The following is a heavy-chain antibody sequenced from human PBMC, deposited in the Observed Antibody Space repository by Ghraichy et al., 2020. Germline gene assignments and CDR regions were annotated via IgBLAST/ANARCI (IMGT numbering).Heavy chain of an antibody. Sequence: ASVKVSCKASGYTFTDYYVHWVRQAPGQGLEWMGWINTKSGDTNSAQKFQGRVTLTRDTSISTVYMEVHSLMSDDTAMYYCARGVGTSWFDPWGQGSLVTVTS. J-gene: IGHJ5*02. CDR2: INTKSGDT. CDR1: GYTFTDYY. V-gene: IGHV1-2*02. CDR3: ARGVGTSWFDP.